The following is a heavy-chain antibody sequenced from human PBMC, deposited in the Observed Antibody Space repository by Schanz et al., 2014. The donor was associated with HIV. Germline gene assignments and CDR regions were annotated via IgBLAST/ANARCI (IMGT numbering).Heavy chain of an antibody. J-gene: IGHJ3*01. D-gene: IGHD6-6*01. CDR3: ARSETIAARPVWYFDL. Sequence: QVQLVQSGAEVKKPGASVKVSCKASGYTFTSQYMHWVRQAPGQGLEWMGIINPSGGSTSYAQKFQGRVTMTRDTSTSTVYMQLSSLRSEDTAVYYCARSETIAARPVWYFDLWGQGTMVTVSS. V-gene: IGHV1-46*01. CDR1: GYTFTSQY. CDR2: INPSGGST.